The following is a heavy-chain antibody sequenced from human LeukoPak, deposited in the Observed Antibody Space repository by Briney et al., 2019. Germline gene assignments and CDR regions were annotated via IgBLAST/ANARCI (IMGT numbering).Heavy chain of an antibody. CDR2: FDPEDGET. D-gene: IGHD5-18*01. Sequence: ASVKVSCKVSGYTLTELSMHWVRQAPGKGLEWMGGFDPEDGETIYAQKFQGRVTMTEDTSTDTAYMELSSLRSEDTAVYYCATVHSHKRGYGYGSSGYFDYWGQGTLVTVSS. V-gene: IGHV1-24*01. J-gene: IGHJ4*02. CDR1: GYTLTELS. CDR3: ATVHSHKRGYGYGSSGYFDY.